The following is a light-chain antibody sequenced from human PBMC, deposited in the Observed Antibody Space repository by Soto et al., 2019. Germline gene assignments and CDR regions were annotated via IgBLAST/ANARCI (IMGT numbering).Light chain of an antibody. CDR3: SSFTGTSALIL. Sequence: QSVVTQPASVSGSPGQSITLSCTGTSSDVGGYDYVSWYQQYPGKAPRLIIYEVSSRPSGVSNRFSVSKSGNTASLTISGLRAEDEGDYFCSSFTGTSALILFGGGTKLTVL. J-gene: IGLJ2*01. CDR2: EVS. V-gene: IGLV2-14*01. CDR1: SSDVGGYDY.